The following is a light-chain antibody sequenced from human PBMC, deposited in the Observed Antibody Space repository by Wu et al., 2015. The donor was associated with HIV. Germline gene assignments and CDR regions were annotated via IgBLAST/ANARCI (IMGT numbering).Light chain of an antibody. V-gene: IGKV3-20*01. J-gene: IGKJ2*01. CDR2: GAS. CDR1: QSISDSN. CDR3: QQYGTSPYT. Sequence: EIVLTQSPGTLSLSPGERVTLSCRASQSISDSNLAWYQQKPGQAPSLLIYGASSRATGIPDRFSGSGSGTDFTLTISRLEPEDFAVYYCQQYGTSPYTFGLGDQAGDQT.